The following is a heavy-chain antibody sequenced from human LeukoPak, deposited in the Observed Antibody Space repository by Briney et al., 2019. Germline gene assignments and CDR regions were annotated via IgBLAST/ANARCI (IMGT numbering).Heavy chain of an antibody. CDR2: IYYSGST. V-gene: IGHV4-30-4*08. CDR3: ARELGGSYNYYYIHV. J-gene: IGHJ6*03. D-gene: IGHD1-26*01. CDR1: GGSISSGDYY. Sequence: SETLSLTCTVSGGSISSGDYYWSWIRQPPGKGLEWIGYIYYSGSTYYNPSLKSRVTISVDTSKNQFSLKLSSVTAADTAGYYCARELGGSYNYYYIHVWGKGTTVTVSS.